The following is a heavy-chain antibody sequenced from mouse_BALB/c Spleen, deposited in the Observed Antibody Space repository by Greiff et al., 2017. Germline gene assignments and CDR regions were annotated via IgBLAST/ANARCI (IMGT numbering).Heavy chain of an antibody. V-gene: IGHV1-9*01. CDR2: ILPGSGST. D-gene: IGHD2-14*01. Sequence: QVQLQQSGAELMKPGASVKISCKATGYTFSSYWIEWVKQRPGHGLEWIGEILPGSGSTNYNEKFKGKATFTADTSSNTAYMQLSSLTSEDSAVYYCARGYYRYGTADWYFDVWGAGTTVTVSS. CDR3: ARGYYRYGTADWYFDV. J-gene: IGHJ1*01. CDR1: GYTFSSYW.